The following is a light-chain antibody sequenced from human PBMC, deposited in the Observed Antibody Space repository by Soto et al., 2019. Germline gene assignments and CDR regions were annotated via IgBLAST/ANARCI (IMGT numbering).Light chain of an antibody. J-gene: IGKJ4*01. Sequence: AIQMTQSPSSLSASVGDRFTITCRASQGIRNDLGWYQQKPGKAPKLLIYAASSLHTGVPSRFSGSLSGTDFTLTISSLQPDDFATYYCQQYNTAFGGGTKVDIK. CDR2: AAS. CDR3: QQYNTA. CDR1: QGIRND. V-gene: IGKV1-6*01.